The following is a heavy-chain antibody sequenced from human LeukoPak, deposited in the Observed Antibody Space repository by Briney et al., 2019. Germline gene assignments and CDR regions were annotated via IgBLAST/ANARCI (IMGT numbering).Heavy chain of an antibody. CDR1: GFTFSSYA. Sequence: TGGSLRLSCAASGFTFSSYAMPWVRQAPGKGLEWVAVISYDGSNKYYADSVKGRFTISRDNSKNTLYLQMNSLRAEDTAVYYCARELSWGSSRYFDYWGQGTLVTVSS. CDR2: ISYDGSNK. V-gene: IGHV3-30-3*01. D-gene: IGHD6-6*01. CDR3: ARELSWGSSRYFDY. J-gene: IGHJ4*02.